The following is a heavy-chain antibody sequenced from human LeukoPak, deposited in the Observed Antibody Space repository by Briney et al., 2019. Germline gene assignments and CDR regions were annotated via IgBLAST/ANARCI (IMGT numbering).Heavy chain of an antibody. CDR1: GFTFSSYG. V-gene: IGHV3-30*02. J-gene: IGHJ3*02. CDR2: IRYDGSNK. CDR3: ARPDLTGTNAFDI. D-gene: IGHD1-7*01. Sequence: PGGSLRLSCAASGFTFSSYGMHWVRQAPGKGLEWVAFIRYDGSNKYYADSVKGRFTISRDNSKNTLYLQMNSLRAEDTAVYYCARPDLTGTNAFDIWGQGTMVTVSS.